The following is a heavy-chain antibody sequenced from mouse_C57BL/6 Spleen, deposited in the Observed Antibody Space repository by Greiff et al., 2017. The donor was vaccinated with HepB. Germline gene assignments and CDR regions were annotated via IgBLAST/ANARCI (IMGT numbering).Heavy chain of an antibody. V-gene: IGHV1-15*01. D-gene: IGHD1-2*01. J-gene: IGHJ2*01. Sequence: QVQLQQSGAELVRPGASVTLSCKASGYTFTDYEMHWVKQTPVHGLEWIGAIDPETGGTAYNQKFKGKAILTADKSSSTAYMELRSLTSEDSAVYYCTRSAGVYYFDYWGQGTTLTVSS. CDR2: IDPETGGT. CDR3: TRSAGVYYFDY. CDR1: GYTFTDYE.